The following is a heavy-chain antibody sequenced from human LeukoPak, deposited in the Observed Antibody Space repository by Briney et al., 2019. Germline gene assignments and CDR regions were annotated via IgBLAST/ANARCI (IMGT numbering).Heavy chain of an antibody. D-gene: IGHD2-2*01. J-gene: IGHJ4*02. V-gene: IGHV1-8*01. CDR3: ARGLGFCSSTSCQPLGDY. CDR2: MNPNSGNT. Sequence: ASVTVSCKASGYTFASYDITWVRQATGQGLECMGWMNPNSGNTGYAQKFQGRVTMTRNTSISTAYMELSSLRSEDTAVYYCARGLGFCSSTSCQPLGDYWGQGTLVTVSS. CDR1: GYTFASYD.